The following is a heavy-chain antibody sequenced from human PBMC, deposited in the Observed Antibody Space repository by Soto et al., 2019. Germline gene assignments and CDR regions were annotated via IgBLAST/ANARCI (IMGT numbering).Heavy chain of an antibody. V-gene: IGHV3-30*18. CDR2: ISYDGSNK. D-gene: IGHD6-6*01. CDR3: AKDGYSSSSGFDY. J-gene: IGHJ4*02. Sequence: GGSLILSCAASGFTFSSYCVHWVRQAPGKGLEWVAVISYDGSNKYYADSVKGRFTISRDNSKNTLYLQMNSLRAEDTAVYYCAKDGYSSSSGFDYWGQGTLVTVSS. CDR1: GFTFSSYC.